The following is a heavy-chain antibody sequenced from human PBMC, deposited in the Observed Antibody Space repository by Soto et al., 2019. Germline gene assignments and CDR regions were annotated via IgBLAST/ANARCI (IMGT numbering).Heavy chain of an antibody. D-gene: IGHD2-2*01. J-gene: IGHJ4*02. Sequence: ASVKVPCNASGYTFTSYGISWVRQAPGQGLDWMGWISAYNGNTKYAQDLQGRVTMTTDTSTSTAYMELRSLRSDDTAVYYCARPGDIVVVPAAHFDYWRQGTLVTVSS. CDR1: GYTFTSYG. CDR2: ISAYNGNT. V-gene: IGHV1-18*01. CDR3: ARPGDIVVVPAAHFDY.